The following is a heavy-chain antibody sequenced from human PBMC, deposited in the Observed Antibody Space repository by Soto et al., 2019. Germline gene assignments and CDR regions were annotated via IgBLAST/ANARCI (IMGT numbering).Heavy chain of an antibody. D-gene: IGHD3-22*01. J-gene: IGHJ4*02. CDR1: GYTFNNYG. CDR3: ARAGNYDSSGRDY. V-gene: IGHV1-18*04. CDR2: ISAYSGNT. Sequence: QLVQSGAEVKKPGASVKVSCKTSGYTFNNYGFSWVRQAPGQGLEWMGWISAYSGNTNYGQKVQGRVTMTTDTSTSTAYMELRSLRSDDTAVYYCARAGNYDSSGRDYWGQGTLVTVSS.